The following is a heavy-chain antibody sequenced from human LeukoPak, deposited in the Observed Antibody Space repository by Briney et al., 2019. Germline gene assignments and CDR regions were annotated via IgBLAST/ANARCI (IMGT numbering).Heavy chain of an antibody. J-gene: IGHJ5*02. Sequence: GASVKVSCKASGYTFTSYAMHWMRQAPGQRLEWMGWINAGNGNTKYSQKFQGRVTITRDTSASTAYMELSSLRSEDTAVYYCASSPLQYYGSGSDFDPWGQGTLVTVSS. CDR2: INAGNGNT. CDR3: ASSPLQYYGSGSDFDP. CDR1: GYTFTSYA. V-gene: IGHV1-3*01. D-gene: IGHD3-10*01.